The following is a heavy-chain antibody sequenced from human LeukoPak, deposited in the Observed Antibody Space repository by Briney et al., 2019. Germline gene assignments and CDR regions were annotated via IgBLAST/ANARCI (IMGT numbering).Heavy chain of an antibody. Sequence: GASVKVSCKASGGTFSSYAISWVRQAPGQGLEWMGRIIPILGIANYAQKFQGRVTITADKSTSTAYMELSSLRSEDTAVYYCARESRLKWEPRRPPDYWGQGTLVTVSS. V-gene: IGHV1-69*04. CDR2: IIPILGIA. J-gene: IGHJ4*02. CDR3: ARESRLKWEPRRPPDY. D-gene: IGHD1-26*01. CDR1: GGTFSSYA.